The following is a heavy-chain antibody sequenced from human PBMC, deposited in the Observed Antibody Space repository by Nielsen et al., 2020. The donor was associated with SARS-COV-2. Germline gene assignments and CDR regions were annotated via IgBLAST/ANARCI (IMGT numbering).Heavy chain of an antibody. D-gene: IGHD5-12*01. CDR2: ISYDGSNK. Sequence: GESLKISCAASGFTFSSYSMNWVRQAPGKGLEWVAVISYDGSNKYYADSVKGRFTISRDNSKNTLYLQMNSLRAEDTAVYYCAKEGVDIVATMEYYFDYWGQGTLVTVSS. J-gene: IGHJ4*02. V-gene: IGHV3-30*18. CDR1: GFTFSSYS. CDR3: AKEGVDIVATMEYYFDY.